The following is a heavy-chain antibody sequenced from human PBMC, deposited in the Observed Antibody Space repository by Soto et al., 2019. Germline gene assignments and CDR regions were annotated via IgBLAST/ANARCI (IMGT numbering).Heavy chain of an antibody. D-gene: IGHD1-26*01. CDR2: IYYSGST. J-gene: IGHJ4*02. V-gene: IGHV4-39*01. CDR3: ARLGIVGASRDY. CDR1: GGSLSSSSYY. Sequence: QLQLQESGPGLVKPSETLSLTCTVSGGSLSSSSYYWGWISQPPGKGLEWIGSIYYSGSTYYNPSLKSRFTISVDTSKNQFSLKLSSVTAADTAVYYGARLGIVGASRDYWGQGPLVTVSS.